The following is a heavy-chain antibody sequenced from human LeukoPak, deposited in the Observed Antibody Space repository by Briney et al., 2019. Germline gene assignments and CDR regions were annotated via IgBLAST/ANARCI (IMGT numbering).Heavy chain of an antibody. CDR3: ARDSSWGSFDC. V-gene: IGHV4-59*01. CDR2: IYYSGST. CDR1: GRSISSYY. D-gene: IGHD6-13*01. Sequence: SETLSLTCTVSGRSISSYYWSWIRHPPGKGLEWIGYIYYSGSTNYNPSLKSRVTISVDTSKNQFSVKLSSVTAADTVVYYCARDSSWGSFDCWGQGTLVTVSS. J-gene: IGHJ4*02.